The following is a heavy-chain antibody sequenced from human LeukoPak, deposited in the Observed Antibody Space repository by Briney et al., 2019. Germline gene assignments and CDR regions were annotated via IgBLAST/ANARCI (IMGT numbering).Heavy chain of an antibody. V-gene: IGHV3-23*01. D-gene: IGHD3-22*01. CDR2: ISGSGGST. Sequence: GGSLRLSCAASGFTFSSYAMSWVRQAPGKGLEWVSAISGSGGSTYYADSVKGRFTISRDNSKNTLYLQMNSLRAEDTAVYYCAKDQGGSTMIVVVWGFAPHSGYDYWGQGTLVTVSS. J-gene: IGHJ4*02. CDR3: AKDQGGSTMIVVVWGFAPHSGYDY. CDR1: GFTFSSYA.